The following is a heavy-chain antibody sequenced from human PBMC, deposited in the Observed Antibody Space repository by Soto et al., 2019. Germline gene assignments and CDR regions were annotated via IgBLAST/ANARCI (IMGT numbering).Heavy chain of an antibody. Sequence: GGSLRLSCAASGFTFSSYGMHWVRQAPGKGLEWVAVISYDGSNKYYADSVKGRFTISRDNSKNTLYLQMNSLRAEDTAVYYCAKTPYSSSWYVGAFDIWGQGTMVTVSS. V-gene: IGHV3-30*18. CDR2: ISYDGSNK. D-gene: IGHD6-13*01. CDR1: GFTFSSYG. CDR3: AKTPYSSSWYVGAFDI. J-gene: IGHJ3*02.